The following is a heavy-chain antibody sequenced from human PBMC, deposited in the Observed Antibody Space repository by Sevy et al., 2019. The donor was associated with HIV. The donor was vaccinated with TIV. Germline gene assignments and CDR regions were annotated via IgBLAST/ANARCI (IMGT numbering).Heavy chain of an antibody. CDR2: IIREGSGK. J-gene: IGHJ6*02. D-gene: IGHD3-22*01. CDR3: AKSDDSSGNYYYYGMDV. V-gene: IGHV3-74*01. Sequence: GGSLRLSCAASGFTSSSYGMHWVRQAPGKGRVWVSRIIREGSGKGYADSVKGGFTISRDKARNTLYLQMNSLRAEDTAVYYCAKSDDSSGNYYYYGMDVWGQGTTVTVSS. CDR1: GFTSSSYG.